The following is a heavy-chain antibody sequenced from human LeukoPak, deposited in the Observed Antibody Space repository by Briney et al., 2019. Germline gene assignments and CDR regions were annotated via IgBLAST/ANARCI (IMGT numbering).Heavy chain of an antibody. D-gene: IGHD2-2*02. J-gene: IGHJ1*01. CDR3: ARGSDIVVVPAAKPGTVGKATGRDSEYFQH. CDR1: GGTFSSYA. CDR2: IIPIFGTA. V-gene: IGHV1-69*05. Sequence: SVKVSCKASGGTFSSYAISWVRQAPGQGLEWMGGIIPIFGTANYAQKFQGRVTITTDESTSTAYMELSSLRSEDTAVYYCARGSDIVVVPAAKPGTVGKATGRDSEYFQHWGQGTLVTVSS.